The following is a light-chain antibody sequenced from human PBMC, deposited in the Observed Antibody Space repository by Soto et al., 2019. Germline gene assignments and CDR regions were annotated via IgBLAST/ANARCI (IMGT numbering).Light chain of an antibody. V-gene: IGLV2-14*01. Sequence: QSVLTQPASVSGSPGQSITISCTGTSSDVGGYNYVSWYQQHPGKAPKLMIYAVSTRPSGISSRFSGSKSVNTASLTISGLQAEDEADYFCSSYTSSTTIVFGTGTKLTVL. CDR3: SSYTSSTTIV. CDR2: AVS. CDR1: SSDVGGYNY. J-gene: IGLJ1*01.